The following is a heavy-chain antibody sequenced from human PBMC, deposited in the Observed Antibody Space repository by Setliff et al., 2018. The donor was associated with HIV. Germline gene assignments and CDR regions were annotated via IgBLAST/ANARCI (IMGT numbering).Heavy chain of an antibody. Sequence: PSETLSLTCTVSGDSISSGGYYWSWIRQPPGKGLEWIGSMSHSGSTYYNLSLKSRVTISVDMSKNQFSLKLSSVTAADTAVFYCARGSQWELLPYFDYWGQGTLVTVSS. J-gene: IGHJ4*02. D-gene: IGHD1-26*01. V-gene: IGHV4-39*07. CDR1: GDSISSGGYY. CDR3: ARGSQWELLPYFDY. CDR2: MSHSGST.